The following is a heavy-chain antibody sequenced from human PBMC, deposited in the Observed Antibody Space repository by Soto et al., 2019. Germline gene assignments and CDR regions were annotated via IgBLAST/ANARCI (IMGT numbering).Heavy chain of an antibody. Sequence: QVKLVESGGRVVQPGMSLRLSCAASGFAFRSYGMHWVRQALGKGLEWVAVIKSDGTEQSYADSVVGRFFISRDNRRNTIFLQRNNVRPEDTAVYYCVKPRSSLEWPPFDPWGQGTLVTVSS. V-gene: IGHV3-30*18. CDR2: IKSDGTEQ. CDR1: GFAFRSYG. J-gene: IGHJ5*02. D-gene: IGHD3-3*01. CDR3: VKPRSSLEWPPFDP.